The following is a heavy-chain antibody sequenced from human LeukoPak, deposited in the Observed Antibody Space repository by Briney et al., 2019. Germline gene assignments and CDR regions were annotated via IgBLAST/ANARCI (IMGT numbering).Heavy chain of an antibody. CDR1: GFSFSRYW. J-gene: IGHJ4*02. CDR2: IKEDGTVK. Sequence: PGGSLRLSCAASGFSFSRYWMTWIRQSPEKGLEWVAHIKEDGTVKYYVDSVKGRFTISRDNAKNSVYLQMNDVRVEDTAVYYCVGEAPGYWGQGALVTVSS. V-gene: IGHV3-7*01. CDR3: VGEAPGY. D-gene: IGHD2-2*01.